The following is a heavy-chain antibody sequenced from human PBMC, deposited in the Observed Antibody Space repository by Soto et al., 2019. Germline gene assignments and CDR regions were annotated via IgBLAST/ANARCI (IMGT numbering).Heavy chain of an antibody. CDR3: ARLECSGGSCYHADY. D-gene: IGHD2-15*01. CDR1: GYSFTSYW. J-gene: IGHJ4*02. Sequence: GASLKISCKGSGYSFTSYWISWVRQMPGKGLEWMGRIDPSDSYTNYSPSFQGHVTISADKSISTAYLQWSSLKASDTAMYYCARLECSGGSCYHADYWGQGTLVTVSS. CDR2: IDPSDSYT. V-gene: IGHV5-10-1*01.